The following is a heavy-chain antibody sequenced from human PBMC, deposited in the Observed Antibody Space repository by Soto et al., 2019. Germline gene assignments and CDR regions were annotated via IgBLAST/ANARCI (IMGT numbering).Heavy chain of an antibody. D-gene: IGHD5-18*01. CDR1: GGSVTSDEDY. V-gene: IGHV4-30-4*01. J-gene: IGHJ4*02. Sequence: SETLSLTCTVSGGSVTSDEDYWTWIRQSPGKGLEWIGYISNSGSTGYNPSLKTRLSMSVDRSKNQFTLRLTSVTAADTAVYFCATESGSTYGYFDRWGQGTQVTVSS. CDR2: ISNSGST. CDR3: ATESGSTYGYFDR.